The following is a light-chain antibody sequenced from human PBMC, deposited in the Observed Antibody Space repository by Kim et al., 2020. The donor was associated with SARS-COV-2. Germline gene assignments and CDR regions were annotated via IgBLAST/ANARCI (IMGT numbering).Light chain of an antibody. CDR2: LGS. J-gene: IGKJ4*01. CDR3: MQGLYLPT. V-gene: IGKV2-28*01. CDR1: HSHLHSDGKNY. Sequence: EPASISCKSSHSHLHSDGKNYLDWYLQKPGQSPQLLIFLGSNRASGVPDRFSGSGSGTDFTLKISTVEADDVGIYYCMQGLYLPTFGGGTKVDIK.